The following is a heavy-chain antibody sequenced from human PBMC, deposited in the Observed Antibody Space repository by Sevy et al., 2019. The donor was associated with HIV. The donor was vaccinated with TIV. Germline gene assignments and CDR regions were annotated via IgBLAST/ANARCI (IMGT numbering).Heavy chain of an antibody. Sequence: GGSLRLSCAASGFTFSSYAMSWVRQAPGKGLEWVSAISGSGGSTCYADSVKGRFTISRDNSKNTLYLQMNSLRAEDTAVYYCATDSSGWTAYFDYWGQGTLVTVSS. CDR3: ATDSSGWTAYFDY. CDR1: GFTFSSYA. J-gene: IGHJ4*02. V-gene: IGHV3-23*01. D-gene: IGHD6-19*01. CDR2: ISGSGGST.